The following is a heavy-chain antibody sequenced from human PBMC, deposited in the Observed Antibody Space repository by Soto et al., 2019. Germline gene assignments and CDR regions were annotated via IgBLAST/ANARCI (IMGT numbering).Heavy chain of an antibody. CDR3: ARHEGWTGPDQ. V-gene: IGHV4-4*02. CDR1: GASIGSGGW. D-gene: IGHD2-8*02. CDR2: IFHDGNT. Sequence: QVHLQELGPGLVKPSETLSLTCAVSGASIGSGGWWSWVRQPPGKGLEGIAEIFHDGNTNYSLSLKSRVTISVDKTQTQSSLNVNTETAADTAVYYCARHEGWTGPDQWGHGTLVTVSS. J-gene: IGHJ5*02.